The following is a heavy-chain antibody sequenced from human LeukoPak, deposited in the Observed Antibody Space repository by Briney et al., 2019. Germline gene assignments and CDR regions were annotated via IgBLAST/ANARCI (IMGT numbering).Heavy chain of an antibody. CDR2: INTNTGNP. CDR1: GYTFTSYA. D-gene: IGHD5-12*01. V-gene: IGHV7-4-1*02. Sequence: ASVKVSCKASGYTFTSYAMNWVRQAPGQGLEWRGWINTNTGNPTYAQGFTGRFVFSLDTSVSTAYLQISSLKAEDTAVYYCARVRGRGVATILGSHYYYYGMDVWAQETTVTVSS. J-gene: IGHJ6*02. CDR3: ARVRGRGVATILGSHYYYYGMDV.